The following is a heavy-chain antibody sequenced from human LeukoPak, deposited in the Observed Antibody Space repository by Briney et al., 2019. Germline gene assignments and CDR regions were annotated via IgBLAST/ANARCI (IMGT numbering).Heavy chain of an antibody. V-gene: IGHV1-2*06. Sequence: GASVKVSCKASGYTFTGYYMHWVRQAPGQGLEWMGRINPNSGGTNYAQKFQGRVTMTRDTSISTAYMELSRLRSDDTAVYYCATYHSSSLYCYYGMDVWGQGTTVTVSS. CDR2: INPNSGGT. CDR3: ATYHSSSLYCYYGMDV. CDR1: GYTFTGYY. D-gene: IGHD6-13*01. J-gene: IGHJ6*02.